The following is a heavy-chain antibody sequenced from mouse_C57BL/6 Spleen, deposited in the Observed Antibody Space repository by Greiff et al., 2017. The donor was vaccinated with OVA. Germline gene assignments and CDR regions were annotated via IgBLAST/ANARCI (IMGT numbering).Heavy chain of an antibody. D-gene: IGHD2-1*01. CDR3: TRIYYGNPYFDY. V-gene: IGHV1-15*01. CDR2: IDPETGGT. Sequence: QVQLQQSGAELVRPGASVTLSCKASGYTFTDYEMHWVKQTPVHGLEWIGAIDPETGGTAYNQKFKGKAILTADKSSSTAYMELRSLTSEDSAVYYCTRIYYGNPYFDYWGQGTTLTVSS. J-gene: IGHJ2*01. CDR1: GYTFTDYE.